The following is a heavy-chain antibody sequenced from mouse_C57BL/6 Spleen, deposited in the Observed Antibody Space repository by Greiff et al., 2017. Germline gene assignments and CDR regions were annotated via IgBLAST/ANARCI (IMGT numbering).Heavy chain of an antibody. CDR2: ISNLAYSI. J-gene: IGHJ3*01. D-gene: IGHD4-1*01. CDR1: GFTFSDYG. CDR3: ARQGLGRGFAY. V-gene: IGHV5-15*01. Sequence: EVQLVESGGGLVQPGGSLKLSCAASGFTFSDYGMAWVRQAPRKGPEWVAFISNLAYSIYYADTVTGRFTISRENAKNTLYLEMSSLRSEDTAMYYCARQGLGRGFAYWGQGTLVTVSA.